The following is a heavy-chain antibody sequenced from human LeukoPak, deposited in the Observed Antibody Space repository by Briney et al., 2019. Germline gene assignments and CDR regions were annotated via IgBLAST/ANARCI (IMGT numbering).Heavy chain of an antibody. CDR1: GGSMSSGGYY. CDR3: ARGSTGVTVTTVTTSRYWYFDL. D-gene: IGHD4-17*01. CDR2: IYYSGST. J-gene: IGHJ2*01. V-gene: IGHV4-31*03. Sequence: PSETLSLTCTVSGGSMSSGGYYWSWIRQHPGKGLEWIGYIYYSGSTFFNPSLKSRVTISVDTSQNQFSLKLSSVTAADTAVYYCARGSTGVTVTTVTTSRYWYFDLWGRGTLVTVSS.